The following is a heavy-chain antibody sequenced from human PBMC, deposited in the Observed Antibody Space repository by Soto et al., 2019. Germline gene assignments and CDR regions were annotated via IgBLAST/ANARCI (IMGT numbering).Heavy chain of an antibody. V-gene: IGHV1-18*01. CDR3: ARDGYFDH. Sequence: QVQLVQSGAEVKKPGDSVRVSCKASGYTFTSNGIGWVRQAPGQGLEWMGWISANNGNTKYAQKVQGRVTMTTDASTSTAYMELRSLRSDDAAVYYCARDGYFDHWGQGTLVTVSS. CDR1: GYTFTSNG. J-gene: IGHJ4*02. CDR2: ISANNGNT.